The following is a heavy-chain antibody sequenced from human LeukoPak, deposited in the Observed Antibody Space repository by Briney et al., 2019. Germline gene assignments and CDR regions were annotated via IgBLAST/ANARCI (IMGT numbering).Heavy chain of an antibody. Sequence: SETLSLTCTVSGGSISSSSYYWGWIRQPPGKGLEWIGSIYYSGSTYYNPSLKSRLTMSVDTSKNQFYLKLNSLTAADTAVYCCARGWAGATVFTRISARPHFDYWGQGTLVTVSS. CDR3: ARGWAGATVFTRISARPHFDY. V-gene: IGHV4-39*07. CDR1: GGSISSSSYY. CDR2: IYYSGST. J-gene: IGHJ4*02. D-gene: IGHD6-6*01.